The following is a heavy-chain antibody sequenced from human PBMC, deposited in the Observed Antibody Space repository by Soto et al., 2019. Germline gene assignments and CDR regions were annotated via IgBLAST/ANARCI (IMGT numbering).Heavy chain of an antibody. Sequence: ASVKVSCKASGYTSTSYGISWVRQAPGQGLEWMGWISAYNGKTNYAQKLQGRVTMTTDTSTSTAYMELRSLRSDDTAVYYCARVEAAMSGHWFDPWGQGTLVTVSS. J-gene: IGHJ5*02. CDR3: ARVEAAMSGHWFDP. CDR1: GYTSTSYG. CDR2: ISAYNGKT. V-gene: IGHV1-18*01. D-gene: IGHD2-2*01.